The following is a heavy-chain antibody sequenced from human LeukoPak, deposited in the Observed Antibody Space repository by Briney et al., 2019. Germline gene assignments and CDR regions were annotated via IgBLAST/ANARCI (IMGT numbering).Heavy chain of an antibody. CDR1: GYSFTSYW. D-gene: IGHD3-22*01. CDR3: ARRSSSGFYPYYFDY. J-gene: IGHJ4*02. CDR2: IYPGDSDT. V-gene: IGHV5-51*01. Sequence: GESLKISCKGSGYSFTSYWIGWVRQMPGKGLEWMGIIYPGDSDTRYSPSFQGQVTISADTSISAAHLQWTSLRASDTAMYYCARRSSSGFYPYYFDYWGQGTLVTVSP.